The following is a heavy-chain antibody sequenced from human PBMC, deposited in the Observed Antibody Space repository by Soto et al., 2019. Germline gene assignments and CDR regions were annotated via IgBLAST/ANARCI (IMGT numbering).Heavy chain of an antibody. CDR2: IIPILGIA. CDR3: ARTADIVVVTAIQNGMDV. D-gene: IGHD2-21*02. V-gene: IGHV1-69*02. J-gene: IGHJ6*02. CDR1: GGTFSSYT. Sequence: QVQVVQSGAEVKKPGSSVKVSCKASGGTFSSYTISWVRQAPGQGLEWMGRIIPILGIANYAQKFQGRVTITADKSTTTAYMELSSLRSEDTAVYYCARTADIVVVTAIQNGMDVWGQGTTVTVSS.